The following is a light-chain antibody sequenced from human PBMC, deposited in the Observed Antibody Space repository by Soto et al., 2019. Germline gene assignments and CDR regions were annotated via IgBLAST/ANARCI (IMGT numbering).Light chain of an antibody. V-gene: IGKV3-15*01. CDR1: QSVNSY. CDR3: QQNNSCPLS. Sequence: EIRVTQSAVPLSVSPWARATLSCRASQSVNSYLAWCQQKPGQAPKLLIYDASTLPTGIPARFSGSGSGTDFTLTISSLQPEDFATYYCQQNNSCPLSFGQGTKVDIK. CDR2: DAS. J-gene: IGKJ1*01.